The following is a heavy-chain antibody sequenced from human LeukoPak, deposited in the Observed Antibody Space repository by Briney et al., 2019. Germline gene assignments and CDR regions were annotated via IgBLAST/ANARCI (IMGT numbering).Heavy chain of an antibody. CDR1: GGSFSGYY. J-gene: IGHJ4*02. D-gene: IGHD2-2*01. V-gene: IGHV4-34*01. Sequence: SETLSLTCAVYGGSFSGYYWSWIRQPPGKGLEWIGEIDHSGSTNYNPSLKSRVTISVDTSKNQFSLKLSSVTAADTAVYYCARVRRSSTSCLFDYWGQGTLVTVSS. CDR2: IDHSGST. CDR3: ARVRRSSTSCLFDY.